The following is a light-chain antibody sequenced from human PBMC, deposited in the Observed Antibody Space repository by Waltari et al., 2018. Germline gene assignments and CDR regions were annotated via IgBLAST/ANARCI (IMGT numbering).Light chain of an antibody. J-gene: IGLJ1*01. CDR1: SRGVGNYNL. CDR3: CSYAGLGIYV. Sequence: QSGLTQPASVSGSPGQSITIPGTGTSRGVGNYNLVAWYQQYPGKAPKLMVYEVTRRSSGVSDRFSGSKSGNTASLTIYGLQSEDEADYYCCSYAGLGIYVFGTGTKVTVL. V-gene: IGLV2-23*02. CDR2: EVT.